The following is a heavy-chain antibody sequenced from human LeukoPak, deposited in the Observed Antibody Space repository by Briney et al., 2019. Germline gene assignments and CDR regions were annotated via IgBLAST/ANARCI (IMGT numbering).Heavy chain of an antibody. CDR3: ARERGIPFDY. J-gene: IGHJ4*02. V-gene: IGHV3-30-3*01. CDR1: GFTFSSYA. CDR2: ISYDGSNK. D-gene: IGHD6-13*01. Sequence: PGGSLRLSCAASGFTFSSYARHWVRQAPGKGLEWVAVISYDGSNKYYADSVKGRFTISRDNAKNTLYLQMNSLRAEDTAEYYCARERGIPFDYWGQGTLVTVSS.